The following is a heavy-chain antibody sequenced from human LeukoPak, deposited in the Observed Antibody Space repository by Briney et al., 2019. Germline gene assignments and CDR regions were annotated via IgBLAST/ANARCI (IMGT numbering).Heavy chain of an antibody. CDR3: ARAPSTTAMVTYYYMDV. CDR2: ISSSSTYK. D-gene: IGHD5-18*01. V-gene: IGHV3-21*01. CDR1: GFTFSSYS. J-gene: IGHJ6*03. Sequence: PGGSLRLSCAASGFTFSSYSINWVRHAPGKGLEWVSSISSSSTYKYYADSVKGRFTVSRDNAKNSLYLQMNSLRAEDTAVYYCARAPSTTAMVTYYYMDVWGKGTTVTVSS.